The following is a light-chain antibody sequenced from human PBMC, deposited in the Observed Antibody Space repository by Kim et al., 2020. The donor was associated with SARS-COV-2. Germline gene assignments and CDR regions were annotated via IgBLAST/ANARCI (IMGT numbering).Light chain of an antibody. CDR1: QSVTSSY. CDR2: GTS. CDR3: QYYGGSPLFT. Sequence: PGEGATLSCRASQSVTSSYLAWYQQTPGEATRLIIYGTSNRATGIPARFSGSGSGTDFTLTITRLAPEDFAVYYCQYYGGSPLFTFGPGTKVDIK. J-gene: IGKJ3*01. V-gene: IGKV3-20*01.